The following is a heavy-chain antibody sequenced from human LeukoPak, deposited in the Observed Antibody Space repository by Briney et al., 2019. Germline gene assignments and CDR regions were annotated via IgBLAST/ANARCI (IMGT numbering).Heavy chain of an antibody. V-gene: IGHV7-4-1*02. CDR2: INTNTGNP. J-gene: IGHJ5*02. CDR1: GYTFISYG. D-gene: IGHD3-22*01. Sequence: ATVKVSCKASGYTFISYGIGWVRQAPGQGLEWMGWINTNTGNPTYAQGFTGRFVFSLDTSVSTAYLQISSLKAEDTAVYYCARELLITRTWFDPWGQGTLVTVSS. CDR3: ARELLITRTWFDP.